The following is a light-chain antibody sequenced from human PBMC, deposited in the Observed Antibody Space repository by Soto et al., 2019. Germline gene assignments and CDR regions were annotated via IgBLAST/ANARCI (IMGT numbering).Light chain of an antibody. V-gene: IGKV3-20*01. Sequence: VGLTKSPGTVSLSPGERATLSCRASQSVSSSYLAWYQQKPGQAPRLLIYGASSRATGIPDRFSGSGSGTDFTLTISRLEPEDFAVYYCQQYGSSPSFGGGTKVDI. CDR2: GAS. CDR3: QQYGSSPS. CDR1: QSVSSSY. J-gene: IGKJ4*01.